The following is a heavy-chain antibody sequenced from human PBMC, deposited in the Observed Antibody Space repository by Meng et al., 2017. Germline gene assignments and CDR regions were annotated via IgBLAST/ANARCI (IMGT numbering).Heavy chain of an antibody. J-gene: IGHJ5*02. Sequence: QVQLQESGPGLGKPSQTLSLTCTVSGGSIISGHYYWSWIRQPPGKGLEWIGYIYYSGSTHYNPSLKSRVIISLDTSKNQFSLKLSSVTAADTAVYYCARRGADYGAFDPWGQGTLVTVSS. CDR3: ARRGADYGAFDP. V-gene: IGHV4-30-4*01. D-gene: IGHD4/OR15-4a*01. CDR2: IYYSGST. CDR1: GGSIISGHYY.